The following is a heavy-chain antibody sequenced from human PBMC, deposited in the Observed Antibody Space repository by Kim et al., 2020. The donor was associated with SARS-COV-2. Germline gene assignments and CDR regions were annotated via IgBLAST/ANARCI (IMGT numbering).Heavy chain of an antibody. J-gene: IGHJ4*02. Sequence: SVKVSCKASGGTFSSYAISWVRQAPGQGLEWMGGIIPIFGTANYAQKFQGRVTITADESTSTAYMELSSLRSEDTAVYYCARALTPKYCSGGSCYSNPFDYWGQGTLVTVSS. D-gene: IGHD2-15*01. CDR2: IIPIFGTA. CDR3: ARALTPKYCSGGSCYSNPFDY. V-gene: IGHV1-69*13. CDR1: GGTFSSYA.